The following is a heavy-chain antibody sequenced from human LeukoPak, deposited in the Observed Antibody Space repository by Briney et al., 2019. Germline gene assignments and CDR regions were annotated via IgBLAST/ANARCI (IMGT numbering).Heavy chain of an antibody. V-gene: IGHV4-34*01. CDR3: ARALGGWIDDFDI. Sequence: PSETLSLTRAVYGGSFSGYYWSWIRQPPGKGLEWFGEINHSGSTNYNPSLKSRVTISVDTSKNQFSLKLSSVTAADTAVYYCARALGGWIDDFDIWGQGTMVTVSS. CDR1: GGSFSGYY. CDR2: INHSGST. J-gene: IGHJ3*02. D-gene: IGHD6-19*01.